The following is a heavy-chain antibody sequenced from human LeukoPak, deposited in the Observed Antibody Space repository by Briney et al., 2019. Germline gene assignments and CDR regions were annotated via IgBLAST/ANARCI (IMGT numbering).Heavy chain of an antibody. CDR2: ISSSSSYI. J-gene: IGHJ3*02. D-gene: IGHD4-17*01. CDR1: GFTFSSYS. CDR3: ARDPSVTTSPDAFDI. V-gene: IGHV3-21*01. Sequence: GGSLRLSCAASGFTFSSYSMNWVRQAPGKGLEWVSSISSSSSYIYYADSVKGRFTISRDNAKNSLYLQMNSLRAEDTAVYYCARDPSVTTSPDAFDIWGQGTMVTVSS.